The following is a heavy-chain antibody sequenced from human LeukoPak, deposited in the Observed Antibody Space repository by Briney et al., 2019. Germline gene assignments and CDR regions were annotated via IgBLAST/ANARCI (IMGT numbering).Heavy chain of an antibody. CDR1: LDSTTSNF. V-gene: IGHV4-4*02. D-gene: IGHD1-14*01. J-gene: IGHJ4*02. CDR3: AREILGGFNPGAY. Sequence: PSETLSLTCTVSLDSTTSNFRSWVRQSPGKGLEWIGEIHRSGSPNYNPSLQSRVTISIDRSRNQIALELSSVTAADTAVYYCAREILGGFNPGAYWGQGTLVTVSS. CDR2: IHRSGSP.